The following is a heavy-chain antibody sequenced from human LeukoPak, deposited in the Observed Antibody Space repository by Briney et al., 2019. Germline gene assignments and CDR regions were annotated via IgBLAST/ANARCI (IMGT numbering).Heavy chain of an antibody. CDR1: GGSISSYY. J-gene: IGHJ3*02. V-gene: IGHV4-34*01. CDR3: ARVWYYYDSSGNYYVGVSDAFDI. D-gene: IGHD3-22*01. CDR2: INHSGST. Sequence: SETLSLTCTVSGGSISSYYWSWIRQPPGKGLEWIGEINHSGSTNYNPSLKSRVTISVDTSKNQFSLKLSSVTAADTAVYYCARVWYYYDSSGNYYVGVSDAFDIWGQGTMVTVSS.